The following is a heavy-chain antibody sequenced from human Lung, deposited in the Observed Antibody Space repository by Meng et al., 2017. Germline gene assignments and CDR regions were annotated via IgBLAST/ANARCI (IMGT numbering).Heavy chain of an antibody. Sequence: QVPLVQAGAEVKKPGASVTVSCKAFGYTFTNYAMHWVRQAPGQRLEWMGWINVDNGNTRYSQKFQGRVSFTRDTSASTVYMELSSLRSEDTAVYYCARVWITEMANVDYWGQGTLFTVS. D-gene: IGHD5-24*01. CDR1: GYTFTNYA. CDR2: INVDNGNT. CDR3: ARVWITEMANVDY. J-gene: IGHJ4*02. V-gene: IGHV1-3*01.